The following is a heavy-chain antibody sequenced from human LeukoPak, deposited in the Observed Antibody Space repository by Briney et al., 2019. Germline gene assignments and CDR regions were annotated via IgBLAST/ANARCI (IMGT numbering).Heavy chain of an antibody. D-gene: IGHD3-22*01. J-gene: IGHJ4*02. CDR2: IIPILGIA. CDR3: ARGDDSSGYYHFDY. Sequence: SVTVSCKASVGTFSSYTISWVRQAPGQGLEWMGGIIPILGIANYAQKFQGRVTITTDKSTGTAYMELSSLRSEDTAVYCCARGDDSSGYYHFDYWGQGTLVTVSS. CDR1: VGTFSSYT. V-gene: IGHV1-69*10.